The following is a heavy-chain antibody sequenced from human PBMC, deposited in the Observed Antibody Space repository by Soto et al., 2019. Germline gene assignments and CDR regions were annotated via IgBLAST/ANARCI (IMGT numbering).Heavy chain of an antibody. D-gene: IGHD6-13*01. V-gene: IGHV3-21*01. CDR1: GFTFSAYT. J-gene: IGHJ1*01. CDR3: VKDESINWYSGHFRH. CDR2: ISSSSSYI. Sequence: LRLSCAASGFTFSAYTMNWVRQAPGRGLDCVSSISSSSSYIYYADSVKGRFTISRDNAKNSLYLQMNSLRAEDTAVYYCVKDESINWYSGHFRHWGQGTMVTVSS.